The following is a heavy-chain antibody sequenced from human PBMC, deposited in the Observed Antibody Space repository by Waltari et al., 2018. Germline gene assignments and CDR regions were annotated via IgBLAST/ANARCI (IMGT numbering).Heavy chain of an antibody. Sequence: QVQLQESGPGLVKPSETLSLTCSVSGSSSSSGYYWGWIRQPPGKGLEYIASIYHSGSTYYNPSRRSRVTISVDPSKNQFSLKLSSVTAADTAVYYCAIKNSSYYYMDVWGKGTTVTVSS. CDR2: IYHSGST. J-gene: IGHJ6*03. CDR1: GSSSSSGYY. CDR3: AIKNSSYYYMDV. D-gene: IGHD5-18*01. V-gene: IGHV4-38-2*01.